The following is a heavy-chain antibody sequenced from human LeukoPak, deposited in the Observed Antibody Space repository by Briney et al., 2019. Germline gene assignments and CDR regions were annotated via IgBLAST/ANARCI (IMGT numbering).Heavy chain of an antibody. V-gene: IGHV4-59*08. CDR3: AKVGDRDSSGYYWGFEY. CDR1: GGSISSYY. J-gene: IGHJ4*02. Sequence: SETLSLTCTVSGGSISSYYWSWIRQPPGKGLEWIGYIYSSGSTNYNPSLKSRVTISVDTSRNQFSLKLTSVTAADTAVYYCAKVGDRDSSGYYWGFEYWGQGTLVTVSS. D-gene: IGHD3-22*01. CDR2: IYSSGST.